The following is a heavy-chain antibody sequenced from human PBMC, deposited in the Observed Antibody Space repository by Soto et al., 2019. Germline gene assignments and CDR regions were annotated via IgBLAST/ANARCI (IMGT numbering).Heavy chain of an antibody. CDR3: ARIISDRYSSGWYRPNYYFDY. D-gene: IGHD6-19*01. Sequence: ASVKVSCKASGYTFTSYYMHWVRQAPGQGLEWMGIINPSGGSTSYAQKFQGRVTMTRDTSTSTVYMELSSLRSEDTAVYYCARIISDRYSSGWYRPNYYFDYWGQGTLVTVSS. CDR1: GYTFTSYY. V-gene: IGHV1-46*03. J-gene: IGHJ4*02. CDR2: INPSGGST.